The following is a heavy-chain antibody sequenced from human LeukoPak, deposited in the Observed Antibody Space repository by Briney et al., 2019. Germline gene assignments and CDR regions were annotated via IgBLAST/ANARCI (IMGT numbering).Heavy chain of an antibody. D-gene: IGHD6-13*01. CDR2: IIPIFGTA. CDR3: AGRLGEQQLVYGMDV. J-gene: IGHJ6*02. V-gene: IGHV1-69*13. Sequence: SVKVSCKASGGTFSSYAISWVRQAPGQGLEWMGGIIPIFGTANYAQKFQGRVTITADESTSTAYMELSSLRSEDTAVYYCAGRLGEQQLVYGMDVWGQGTTVTVSS. CDR1: GGTFSSYA.